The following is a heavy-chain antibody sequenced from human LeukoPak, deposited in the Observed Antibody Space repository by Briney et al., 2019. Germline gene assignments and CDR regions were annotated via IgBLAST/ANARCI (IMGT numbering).Heavy chain of an antibody. J-gene: IGHJ4*02. CDR1: GFTFSNYW. Sequence: GGSLRLSCAASGFTFSNYWMHWVRQAPGKGLVWVSRINSDGINTSYADSVKGRFTISRDNAKNTLNLQMNSLKTEDTAVYYCTKGRYTSGGFDYWGQGTLVTVSS. D-gene: IGHD6-19*01. CDR2: INSDGINT. V-gene: IGHV3-74*01. CDR3: TKGRYTSGGFDY.